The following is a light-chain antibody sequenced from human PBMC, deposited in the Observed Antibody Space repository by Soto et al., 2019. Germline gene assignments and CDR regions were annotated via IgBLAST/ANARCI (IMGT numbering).Light chain of an antibody. Sequence: QSALTQPRSVSGSPGQSVTISCTGTNNDIGVYNYVSWYQQHPGKAPKLVICEVSNRPSGVSSRFSGSKSGNTASLTISGLRAEDEADYYCTSFTTTNIWVFGGGTKLTVL. CDR2: EVS. CDR3: TSFTTTNIWV. CDR1: NNDIGVYNY. J-gene: IGLJ3*02. V-gene: IGLV2-14*01.